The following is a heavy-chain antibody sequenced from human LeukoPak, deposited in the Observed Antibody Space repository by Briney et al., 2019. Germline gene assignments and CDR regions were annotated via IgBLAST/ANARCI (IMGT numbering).Heavy chain of an antibody. V-gene: IGHV4-39*07. Sequence: PSETLSLTRTVSGGSISSTSDYWGWIRQPPGKGLEWIGSIYFSGSTYYNPSLKSRVTISVDTSKNQFSLKLSSVTAADTAVYYCARVRYGSGTSWGQGTLVTVSS. D-gene: IGHD3-10*01. J-gene: IGHJ5*02. CDR3: ARVRYGSGTS. CDR2: IYFSGST. CDR1: GGSISSTSDY.